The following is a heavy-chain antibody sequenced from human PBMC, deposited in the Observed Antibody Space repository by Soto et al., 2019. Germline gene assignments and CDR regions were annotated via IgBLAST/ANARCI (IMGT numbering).Heavy chain of an antibody. CDR3: ARDLHDIVVVPAAMQGKNYYYYYYMDV. V-gene: IGHV3-64*01. CDR2: ISSNGGST. CDR1: GFTFSSYA. Sequence: GGSLRLSCAASGFTFSSYAMHWVRQAPGKGLEYVSAISSNGGSTYYANSVKGRFTISRDNSKNTLYLQMGSLRAEDMAVYYCARDLHDIVVVPAAMQGKNYYYYYYMDVWGKGTTVTVSS. D-gene: IGHD2-2*01. J-gene: IGHJ6*03.